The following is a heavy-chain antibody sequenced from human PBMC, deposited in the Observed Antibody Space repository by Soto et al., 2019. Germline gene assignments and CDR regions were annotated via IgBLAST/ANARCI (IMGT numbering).Heavy chain of an antibody. CDR2: IYYSGST. D-gene: IGHD3-9*01. Sequence: TSETLSLTCTVSGGSISSYYWSWIRQPPGKGLEWIGYIYYSGSTYYNPSLKSRVTISVDTSKNQFSLTLSSVTAADTAVYYCARTPPLRYFDWLLFTATPDAFDIWGQGTMVTVSS. CDR1: GGSISSYY. V-gene: IGHV4-59*08. J-gene: IGHJ3*02. CDR3: ARTPPLRYFDWLLFTATPDAFDI.